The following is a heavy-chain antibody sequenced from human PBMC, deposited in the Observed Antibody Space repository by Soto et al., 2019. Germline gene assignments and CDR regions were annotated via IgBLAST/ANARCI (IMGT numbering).Heavy chain of an antibody. V-gene: IGHV4-59*08. Sequence: QGQLQESGPGLVKPSETLSLTCTVSGGALSSYYWSWIRQPPGKGLEWIGYIYYAGSTTYNPSLKSRSTISLDTSKNQVSLQLTSAPAADTAVYSCARLGGYYQALDSWGQGTLVTVSS. CDR1: GGALSSYY. CDR2: IYYAGST. J-gene: IGHJ4*02. CDR3: ARLGGYYQALDS. D-gene: IGHD3-3*01.